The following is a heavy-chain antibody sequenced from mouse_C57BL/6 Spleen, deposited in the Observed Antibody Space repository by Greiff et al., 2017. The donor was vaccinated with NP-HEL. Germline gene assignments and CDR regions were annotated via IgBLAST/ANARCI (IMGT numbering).Heavy chain of an antibody. D-gene: IGHD2-4*01. CDR3: ARSDYDWYFDV. CDR1: GYAFSSSW. Sequence: QVQLQQSGPELVKPGASVKISCKASGYAFSSSWMNWVKQRPGKGFEWIGRIYPGDGDTNYNGKFKGKATLTADKSSSTAYMQLSSLTSEDSAVYFCARSDYDWYFDVWGTGTTVTVSS. J-gene: IGHJ1*03. V-gene: IGHV1-82*01. CDR2: IYPGDGDT.